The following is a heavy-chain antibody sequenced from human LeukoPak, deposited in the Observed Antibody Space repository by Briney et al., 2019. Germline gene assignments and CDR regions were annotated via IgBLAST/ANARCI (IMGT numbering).Heavy chain of an antibody. D-gene: IGHD6-19*01. J-gene: IGHJ4*02. CDR3: ARDSDASDWAWVY. Sequence: EASVKVSCKASGYTFTSYSKYTIHWVRQAPGQRLEWMGWINAGIGETRYSQKFQGRVTFTGDTPANTVYMELNSLISEDTAVYYCARDSDASDWAWVYWGQGTLVTVSS. CDR1: GYTFTSYS. CDR2: INAGIGET. V-gene: IGHV1-3*01.